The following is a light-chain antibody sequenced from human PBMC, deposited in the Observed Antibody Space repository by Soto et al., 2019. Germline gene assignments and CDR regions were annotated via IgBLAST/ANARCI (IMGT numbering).Light chain of an antibody. Sequence: DIQMTQSPSSLSASVGDRVTITCRASQSISRYLHWYQQKPGKAPNLLIYAASTLQSGVPSRFSGSGSGTEFTLTISSLQPEDFATYYCQQLNSYPWTFGQGTKVDIK. CDR3: QQLNSYPWT. CDR2: AAS. V-gene: IGKV1-9*01. CDR1: QSISRY. J-gene: IGKJ1*01.